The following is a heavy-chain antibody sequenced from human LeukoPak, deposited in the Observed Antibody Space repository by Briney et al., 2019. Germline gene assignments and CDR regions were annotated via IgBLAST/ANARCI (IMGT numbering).Heavy chain of an antibody. J-gene: IGHJ4*02. V-gene: IGHV4-38-2*02. CDR2: IYHSGST. D-gene: IGHD3-10*01. CDR3: ARHGPYGPLDY. Sequence: SETLSLTCTVSGYSISSGYYWGWIRQPPGKGLEWIGSIYHSGSTNYNPSLKSRVTISVDTSKNHFSLKLSSVTAADTAVYYCARHGPYGPLDYWGQGTLVTVSS. CDR1: GYSISSGYY.